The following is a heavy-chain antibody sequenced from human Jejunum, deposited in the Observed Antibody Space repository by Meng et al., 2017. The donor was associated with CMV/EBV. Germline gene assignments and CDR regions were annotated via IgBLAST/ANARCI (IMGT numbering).Heavy chain of an antibody. V-gene: IGHV4-59*01. CDR3: SRVGKDRSGGDCSFDH. D-gene: IGHD2-21*01. J-gene: IGHJ4*02. Sequence: GGAISGYYWSWSRQPPGKGLEWLGYMYYSGKTTYNPSLESRVTISLDTSKNQFSLNLRSVTAADTAVYYCSRVGKDRSGGDCSFDHWGQGTLVTVSS. CDR2: MYYSGKT. CDR1: GGAISGYY.